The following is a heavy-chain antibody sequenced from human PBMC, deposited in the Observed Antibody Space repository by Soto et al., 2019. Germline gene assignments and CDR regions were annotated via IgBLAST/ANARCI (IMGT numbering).Heavy chain of an antibody. CDR2: ISGSGGST. D-gene: IGHD6-13*01. CDR1: GFTFNNYA. J-gene: IGHJ4*02. V-gene: IGHV3-23*01. Sequence: EVQLLESGGGLVQPGGSLRLSCAASGFTFNNYAMNWVRQAPGKGLEWVSSISGSGGSTYYADSVKGRFTISRDNSKNTLYLQMNSLRAEDTAVYYCAQGDLGSSRWYDFDYWGKGTLVTVSS. CDR3: AQGDLGSSRWYDFDY.